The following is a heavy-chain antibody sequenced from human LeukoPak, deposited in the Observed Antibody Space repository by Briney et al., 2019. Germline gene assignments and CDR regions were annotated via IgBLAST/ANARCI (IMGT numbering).Heavy chain of an antibody. CDR3: AKGSHNSGSSHFDG. J-gene: IGHJ4*02. V-gene: IGHV3-23*01. D-gene: IGHD3-10*01. Sequence: GGSLRLSCAASGFTFSTYAMSWVRQAPGKGLEWVSAISGSGSSTNSADAVKGRFTISRANSKNTLHLQMNSLRAEDTAVYYCAKGSHNSGSSHFDGWGQGTLVTVSS. CDR2: ISGSGSST. CDR1: GFTFSTYA.